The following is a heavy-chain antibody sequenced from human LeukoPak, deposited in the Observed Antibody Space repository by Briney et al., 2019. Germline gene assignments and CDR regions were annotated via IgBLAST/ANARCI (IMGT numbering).Heavy chain of an antibody. Sequence: GGSLRLSCAASGFTFSSYEMNWVRQAPGKGLEWVSYISSSGSTIYYADSVKGRFTISRDNAKNSLYLQMNSLRAEDTAVYYCAREDEDGYHSSGSFDYWGQGTLVTVSS. J-gene: IGHJ4*02. CDR1: GFTFSSYE. V-gene: IGHV3-48*03. D-gene: IGHD3-22*01. CDR2: ISSSGSTI. CDR3: AREDEDGYHSSGSFDY.